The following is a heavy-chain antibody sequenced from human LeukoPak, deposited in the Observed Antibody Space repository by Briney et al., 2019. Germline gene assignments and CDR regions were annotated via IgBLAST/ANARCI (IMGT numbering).Heavy chain of an antibody. CDR2: ISGSGYST. CDR3: AKAVRGYTSDY. Sequence: GGSLRLSCAASGFTFSSYAMSWVRQAPGKGLEWVSGISGSGYSTHYADSVKGRFTISRDNSKNTLSLQMNSLRAEDMAVYYCAKAVRGYTSDYWGQGTLVTVSS. CDR1: GFTFSSYA. D-gene: IGHD3-10*01. V-gene: IGHV3-23*01. J-gene: IGHJ4*02.